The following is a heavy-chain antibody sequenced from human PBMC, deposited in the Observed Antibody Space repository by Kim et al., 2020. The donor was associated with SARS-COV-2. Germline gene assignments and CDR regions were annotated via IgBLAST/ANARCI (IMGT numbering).Heavy chain of an antibody. CDR2: INTNTGNP. V-gene: IGHV7-4-1*02. D-gene: IGHD5-12*01. J-gene: IGHJ4*02. Sequence: ASVKVSCKASGYTFSRYTMHWVRQAPGQGLEWMGWINTNTGNPTYAQGFSGRFVFSLDTSVTTAYLQINSLKAEDTAVYYCARGERGSSGYEDFWGQGTLVTVSS. CDR3: ARGERGSSGYEDF. CDR1: GYTFSRYT.